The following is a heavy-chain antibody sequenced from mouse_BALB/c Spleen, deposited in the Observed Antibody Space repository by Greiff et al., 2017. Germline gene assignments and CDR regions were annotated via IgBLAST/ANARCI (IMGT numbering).Heavy chain of an antibody. CDR2: ISCYNGAT. Sequence: LVTTGASVKISCKASGYSFTGYYMHWVKQSHGKSLEWIGYISCYNGATSYNQKFKGKATFTVDTSSSTAYMQFNSLTSEDSAVYYCAREDYGSSWDAMDYWGQGTSVTVSS. J-gene: IGHJ4*01. CDR1: GYSFTGYY. V-gene: IGHV1S34*01. CDR3: AREDYGSSWDAMDY. D-gene: IGHD1-1*01.